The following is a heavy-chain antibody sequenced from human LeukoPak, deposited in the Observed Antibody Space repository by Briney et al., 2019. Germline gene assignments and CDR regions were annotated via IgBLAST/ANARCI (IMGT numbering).Heavy chain of an antibody. Sequence: AESPKISCKGSGYSFSSYCIIRVLQMARKGLEWMGIIYPGDSDTTYSPSFQGHVNNSAGKVFITTYLQWSKLTATDNAMYYCARHDSDYYDSTHRAWFDPWGQGTLVTVSS. J-gene: IGHJ5*02. CDR3: ARHDSDYYDSTHRAWFDP. CDR1: GYSFSSYC. CDR2: IYPGDSDT. V-gene: IGHV5-51*01. D-gene: IGHD3-22*01.